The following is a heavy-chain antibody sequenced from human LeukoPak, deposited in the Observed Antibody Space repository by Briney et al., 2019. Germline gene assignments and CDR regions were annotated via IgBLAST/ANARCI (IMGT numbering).Heavy chain of an antibody. CDR2: TYYRSKWNN. CDR1: GDSVSSNSAA. CDR3: ARGTMIVVVKEDY. V-gene: IGHV6-1*01. D-gene: IGHD3-22*01. Sequence: SQTLSLTCAISGDSVSSNSAAWNWIRQSPSRGLEWLGRTYYRSKWNNDYAVSVKSRITINPDTTKNQFSLQLNSVTPEDTAVYYCARGTMIVVVKEDYWGQGTLVTVSS. J-gene: IGHJ4*02.